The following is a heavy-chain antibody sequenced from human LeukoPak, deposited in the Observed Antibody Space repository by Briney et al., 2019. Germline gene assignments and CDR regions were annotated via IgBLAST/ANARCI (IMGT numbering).Heavy chain of an antibody. D-gene: IGHD5-18*01. CDR2: IYPIGART. J-gene: IGHJ6*02. V-gene: IGHV1-46*01. CDR1: GYTFTSYY. Sequence: GASVKVSCKASGYTFTSYYMHSGRQAPGQGLYWMGIIYPIGARTTYAQKFRGRLTMTRDTSTSTVYMELSSLRSEDTAVYYCARETALVTNYYSYYGMDVWGQGTTVTVSS. CDR3: ARETALVTNYYSYYGMDV.